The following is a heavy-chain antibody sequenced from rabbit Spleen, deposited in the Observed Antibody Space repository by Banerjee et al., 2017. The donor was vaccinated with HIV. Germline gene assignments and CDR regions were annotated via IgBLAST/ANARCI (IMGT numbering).Heavy chain of an antibody. Sequence: HLVESGGGLVQPGGSLELSCKASGFDFSRYYMSWVRQAPGKGLEWIGDIDPIFGIAVYASWVNGRFTISNHNAQNTLYLHLNSLTAADTATYFCVREVAGRFGLWGPGTLVTVS. CDR1: GFDFSRYY. J-gene: IGHJ4*01. D-gene: IGHD4-1*01. CDR2: IDPIFGIA. V-gene: IGHV1S7*01. CDR3: VREVAGRFGL.